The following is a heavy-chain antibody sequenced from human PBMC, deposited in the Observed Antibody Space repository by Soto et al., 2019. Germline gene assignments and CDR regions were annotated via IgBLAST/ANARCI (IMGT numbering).Heavy chain of an antibody. D-gene: IGHD6-19*01. J-gene: IGHJ4*02. V-gene: IGHV3-30-3*01. CDR1: GFNFSSYA. CDR3: ARDKSPYSSGWHNRHFDY. Sequence: GGSLRLSCAASGFNFSSYAMHWVRQAPGKGLEWVAVISYDGSNKYYADSVKGRFTISRDNSKNTLYLQMNSLRAEDTAVYYCARDKSPYSSGWHNRHFDYWGQGTLVTVSS. CDR2: ISYDGSNK.